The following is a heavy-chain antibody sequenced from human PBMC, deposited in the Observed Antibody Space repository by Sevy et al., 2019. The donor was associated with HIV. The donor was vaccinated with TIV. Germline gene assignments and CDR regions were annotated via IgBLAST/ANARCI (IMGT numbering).Heavy chain of an antibody. CDR2: IYSGGST. Sequence: GGSLRLSCAASGFTVSSNYMSWVRQAPGKGLEWVSVIYSGGSTYYADSVKGRFTISRDNSKNTLYLQMYSLRAEDTAVYYCARSLYSYGPIDYWGQGTLVTVSS. CDR3: ARSLYSYGPIDY. D-gene: IGHD5-18*01. J-gene: IGHJ4*02. V-gene: IGHV3-53*01. CDR1: GFTVSSNY.